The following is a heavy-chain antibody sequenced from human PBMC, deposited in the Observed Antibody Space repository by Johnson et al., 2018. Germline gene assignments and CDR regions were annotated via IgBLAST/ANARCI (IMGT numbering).Heavy chain of an antibody. D-gene: IGHD4-17*01. CDR2: IRSKANSYAT. CDR1: GFTFSGSA. Sequence: VQLVQSGGGLVQPGGSXKLSCAASGFTFSGSAMQWVRQASGKGLEWVGRIRSKANSYATAYAAPVKGRFTISSDDSKNTAYPQMNSLKTEETAVDYCTRHQNPGDYGPNYYSYGLDVWCQGTTVTVSS. V-gene: IGHV3-73*01. CDR3: TRHQNPGDYGPNYYSYGLDV. J-gene: IGHJ6*02.